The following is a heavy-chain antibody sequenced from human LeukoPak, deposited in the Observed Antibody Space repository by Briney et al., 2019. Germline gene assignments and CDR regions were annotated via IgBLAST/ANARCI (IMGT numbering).Heavy chain of an antibody. CDR3: ARGRPDGSGSYYKFDP. D-gene: IGHD3-10*01. CDR1: GGSISSGSYY. J-gene: IGHJ5*02. CDR2: IYTSGST. V-gene: IGHV4-61*02. Sequence: SETLSLTCTVSGGSISSGSYYWSWIRQPAGKGLEWIGRIYTSGSTNYNPSLKSRVTISVDTSKNHFSLKLSSVTAANTAVYYCARGRPDGSGSYYKFDPWGQGTLVTVSS.